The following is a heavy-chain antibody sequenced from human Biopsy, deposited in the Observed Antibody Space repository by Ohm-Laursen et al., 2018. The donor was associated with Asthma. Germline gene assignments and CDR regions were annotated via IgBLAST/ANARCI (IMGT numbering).Heavy chain of an antibody. D-gene: IGHD4-23*01. CDR1: GGSISISGLY. CDR3: ARLTGNFRIDY. CDR2: IHYSGST. Sequence: SETLSLTCSVAGGSISISGLYWGWIRQPPGKGLEWIGSIHYSGSTYFNPSLKSRVTIFVATTKNQFSLKVDSVTAADTAVYYCARLTGNFRIDYWGQGTLVTVSS. J-gene: IGHJ4*02. V-gene: IGHV4-39*01.